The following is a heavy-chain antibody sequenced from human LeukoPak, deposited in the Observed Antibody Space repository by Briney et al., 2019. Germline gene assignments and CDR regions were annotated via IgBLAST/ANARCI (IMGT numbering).Heavy chain of an antibody. V-gene: IGHV3-48*04. J-gene: IGHJ5*02. D-gene: IGHD3-10*01. CDR3: ARETYYYGSGSVNWFDP. CDR1: GFTFSSYW. CDR2: ISSSGSTI. Sequence: GGSLRLSCAASGFTFSSYWMSWVRQAPGKGLEWVSYISSSGSTIYYANSVKGRFTISRDNAKNSLYLQMNSLRAEDTAVYYCARETYYYGSGSVNWFDPWGQGTLVTVSS.